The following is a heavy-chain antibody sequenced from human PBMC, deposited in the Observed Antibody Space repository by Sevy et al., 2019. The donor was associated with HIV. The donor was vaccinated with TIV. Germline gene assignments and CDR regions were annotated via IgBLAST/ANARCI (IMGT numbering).Heavy chain of an antibody. V-gene: IGHV1-2*02. CDR2: INPNSGGT. Sequence: ASVKVSCKASGYTFTGYYMHWVRQAPGQGLEWMGWINPNSGGTNYAQKFQGRVTMTRDTSISTAYVELSRLRSDDTAVYYCARDRYCSSTSCYKAEFQHWGQGTLVTVSS. J-gene: IGHJ1*01. CDR3: ARDRYCSSTSCYKAEFQH. D-gene: IGHD2-2*02. CDR1: GYTFTGYY.